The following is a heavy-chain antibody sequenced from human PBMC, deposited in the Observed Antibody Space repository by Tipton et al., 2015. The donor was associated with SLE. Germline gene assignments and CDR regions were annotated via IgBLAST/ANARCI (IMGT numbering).Heavy chain of an antibody. CDR2: IHHSESP. Sequence: TLSLTCTLSGDSIDSDVDSWNWIRQPPGQGLEWIGFIHHSESPYYNPSLKSRITMSVDASQNQFSLKMNSVTAADTAVYYCARLGPYQVLSLDFWGQGTLVTVSS. CDR3: ARLGPYQVLSLDF. D-gene: IGHD2-2*01. CDR1: GDSIDSDVDS. J-gene: IGHJ1*01. V-gene: IGHV4-30-2*01.